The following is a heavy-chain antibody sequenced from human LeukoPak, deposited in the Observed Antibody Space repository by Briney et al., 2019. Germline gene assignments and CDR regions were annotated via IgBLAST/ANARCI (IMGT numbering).Heavy chain of an antibody. Sequence: PGGSLRLSCAASGFTVSSNYMSWVRQAPGKGLEWVSVIYSGGSTYYADSVKGRFTISRDNSKNTLYLQMNSLRAEDTAVYYCARVEYLAAAGSQGFDYWGQGTLVTVSS. CDR2: IYSGGST. V-gene: IGHV3-53*01. D-gene: IGHD6-13*01. CDR3: ARVEYLAAAGSQGFDY. CDR1: GFTVSSNY. J-gene: IGHJ4*02.